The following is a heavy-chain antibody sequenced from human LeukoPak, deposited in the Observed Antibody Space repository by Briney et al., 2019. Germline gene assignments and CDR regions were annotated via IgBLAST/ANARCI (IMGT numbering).Heavy chain of an antibody. CDR2: IYSGGST. J-gene: IGHJ4*02. CDR1: GFTVSNNY. D-gene: IGHD6-19*01. Sequence: GGSLRLSCAASGFTVSNNYMNWVRQAPGKGLEWVSVIYSGGSTKHADSVKGRFTISRDNSKNTLFLQMNSLRAEDTAVYYCARSITVAGAYFEYWGQGTLVTVSS. CDR3: ARSITVAGAYFEY. V-gene: IGHV3-53*01.